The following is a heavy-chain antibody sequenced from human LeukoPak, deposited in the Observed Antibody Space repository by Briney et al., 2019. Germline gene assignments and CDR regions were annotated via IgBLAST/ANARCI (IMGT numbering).Heavy chain of an antibody. CDR3: ARVLGVINFGAFDI. J-gene: IGHJ3*02. CDR1: GGSISSGGYS. D-gene: IGHD3-16*01. CDR2: IYHSGST. V-gene: IGHV4-30-2*01. Sequence: SETLSLTCAVSGGSISSGGYSWSWIRQPPGKGLEWIGYIYHSGSTYYNPSLKSRVTISVDRSKNQFSLKLSSVTAADTAVYYCARVLGVINFGAFDIWGQGTMVTVSS.